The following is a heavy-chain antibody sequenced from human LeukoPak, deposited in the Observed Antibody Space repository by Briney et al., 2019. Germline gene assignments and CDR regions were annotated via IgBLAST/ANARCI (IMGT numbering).Heavy chain of an antibody. Sequence: GASVKVSCMASGYTLTSYGLSWVRQAPGQGLEWMGWISAYNGNTNYAQKLQGRGTMTTDTSTSTAYMELRSLRSDDTAVYYCARERAAADDRYYFDYWGQGTLVTVSS. D-gene: IGHD6-13*01. CDR1: GYTLTSYG. J-gene: IGHJ4*02. CDR2: ISAYNGNT. CDR3: ARERAAADDRYYFDY. V-gene: IGHV1-18*01.